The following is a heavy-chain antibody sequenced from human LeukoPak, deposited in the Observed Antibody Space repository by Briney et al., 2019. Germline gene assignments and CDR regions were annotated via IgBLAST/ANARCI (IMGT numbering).Heavy chain of an antibody. D-gene: IGHD3-10*01. Sequence: RHGESLKISCKGAGYSFTSYWIGWVRQMPGKRLGWVGIIYPGDSDTRYSPSFQGQVTISADKSISTAYLQWSSLKASDTAMYYCARSGRSSSNYFDYWGQGTLVTVSS. J-gene: IGHJ4*02. V-gene: IGHV5-51*01. CDR2: IYPGDSDT. CDR3: ARSGRSSSNYFDY. CDR1: GYSFTSYW.